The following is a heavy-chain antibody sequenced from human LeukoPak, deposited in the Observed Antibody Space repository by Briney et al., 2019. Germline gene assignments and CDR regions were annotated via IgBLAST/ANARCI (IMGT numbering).Heavy chain of an antibody. CDR2: IKQDGSEK. V-gene: IGHV3-7*01. Sequence: GGSLRLSCAVSGFTFSRHWMSWVRQAPGKELEWLANIKQDGSEKSKNSLYLQMNSLRAEDTAVYYCARSYYGSGTSYGMDVWGQGTTVTVSS. J-gene: IGHJ6*02. CDR3: ARSYYGSGTSYGMDV. CDR1: GFTFSRHW. D-gene: IGHD3-10*01.